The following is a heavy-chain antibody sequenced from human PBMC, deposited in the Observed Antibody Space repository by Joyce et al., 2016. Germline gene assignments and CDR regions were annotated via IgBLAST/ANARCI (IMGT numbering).Heavy chain of an antibody. CDR3: ATVVVTGGSFGLDI. Sequence: EVQLVQSGAEVKKPGESLKISCKGSGYSFTNYYIGWVRQMPGKGLELMGIIYPGDSESSYGPSFQGQVTISVDKSITTAYLQWSSLKASDTAMYYCATVVVTGGSFGLDIWGQGTMVTVSS. V-gene: IGHV5-51*01. D-gene: IGHD2-21*02. J-gene: IGHJ3*02. CDR1: GYSFTNYY. CDR2: IYPGDSES.